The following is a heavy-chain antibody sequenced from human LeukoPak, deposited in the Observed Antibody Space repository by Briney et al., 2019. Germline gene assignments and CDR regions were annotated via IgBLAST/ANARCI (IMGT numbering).Heavy chain of an antibody. D-gene: IGHD5-18*01. CDR2: LSGSGGST. J-gene: IGHJ4*02. V-gene: IGHV3-23*01. Sequence: GGSLRLSCAASGFTFSSYAMSWVRQAPGKGLEWVSTLSGSGGSTYYADSVKGRFTISRDNSKNTLYLQMNSLRAEDTAVYYCAKSGSGNSYGYFDYWGQGTLVTVSS. CDR3: AKSGSGNSYGYFDY. CDR1: GFTFSSYA.